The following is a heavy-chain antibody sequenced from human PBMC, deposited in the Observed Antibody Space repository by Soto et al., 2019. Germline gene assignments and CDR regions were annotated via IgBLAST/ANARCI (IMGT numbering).Heavy chain of an antibody. D-gene: IGHD3-22*01. V-gene: IGHV3-23*01. CDR3: AKEGPMIVVVITTSRDAFDI. CDR1: GFTFSSYA. Sequence: GGSLRLSCAASGFTFSSYAMSWVRQAPGKGLEWVSAISGSGGSTYYADSVKGRFTISRDNSKNTLYLQMNSLRAEDTAVYYCAKEGPMIVVVITTSRDAFDIWGQGTMVTVSS. J-gene: IGHJ3*02. CDR2: ISGSGGST.